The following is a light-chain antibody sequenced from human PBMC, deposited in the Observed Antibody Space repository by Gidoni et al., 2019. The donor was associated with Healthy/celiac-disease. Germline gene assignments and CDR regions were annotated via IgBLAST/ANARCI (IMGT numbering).Light chain of an antibody. Sequence: EIVLTHSPATLSVSPGERPTLSCRASQSVSSNLSWYQQKPGQAPRLLIYGASTRATGIPARFSGSGSGTEFTLTISSRQSEDFAVYYCQQYNNWSATFXXXTKVEIK. CDR1: QSVSSN. J-gene: IGKJ1*01. CDR3: QQYNNWSAT. V-gene: IGKV3-15*01. CDR2: GAS.